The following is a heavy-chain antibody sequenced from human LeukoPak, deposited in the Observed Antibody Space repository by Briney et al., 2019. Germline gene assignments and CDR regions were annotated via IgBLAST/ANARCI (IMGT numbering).Heavy chain of an antibody. V-gene: IGHV3-7*01. D-gene: IGHD3-22*01. J-gene: IGHJ4*02. Sequence: GGSLRLSCAASGFTFSSYWMSWVRQTPGKGLEWVANIKQDGSEKYYVDSVKGRFTISRDNAKNSLYLQMNSLRAEDTAVYYCARGMIVVVLDYWGQGTLVTVSS. CDR1: GFTFSSYW. CDR3: ARGMIVVVLDY. CDR2: IKQDGSEK.